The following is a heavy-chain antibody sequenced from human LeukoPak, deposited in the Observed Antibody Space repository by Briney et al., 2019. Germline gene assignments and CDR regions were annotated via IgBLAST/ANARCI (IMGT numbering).Heavy chain of an antibody. D-gene: IGHD2-2*02. CDR1: GYSFTSYW. V-gene: IGHV5-51*01. J-gene: IGHJ4*02. Sequence: GESLKISCKGSGYSFTSYWIGWVRQMPGKGLEWMGIIYPGDSDTRYSPSLQGQVTISVDKSITTAYLQWSSLEASDTATYYCARSKHCSSANCYRDYWGQGTLVTVSS. CDR2: IYPGDSDT. CDR3: ARSKHCSSANCYRDY.